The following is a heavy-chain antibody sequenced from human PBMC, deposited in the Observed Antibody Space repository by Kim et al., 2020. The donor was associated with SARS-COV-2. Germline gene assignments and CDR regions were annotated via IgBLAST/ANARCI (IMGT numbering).Heavy chain of an antibody. Sequence: SVKVSCKASGGTFSSYAISWVRQAPGQGLEWMGGIIPIFGTANYAQKFQGRVTITADESTSTAYMELSSLRSEDTAVYYCARDFTYYYDSSGYYYYYWGQGTLVTVSS. J-gene: IGHJ4*02. CDR1: GGTFSSYA. V-gene: IGHV1-69*13. CDR2: IIPIFGTA. CDR3: ARDFTYYYDSSGYYYYY. D-gene: IGHD3-22*01.